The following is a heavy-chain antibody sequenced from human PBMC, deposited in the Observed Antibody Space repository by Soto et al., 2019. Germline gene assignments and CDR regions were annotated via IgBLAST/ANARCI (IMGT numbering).Heavy chain of an antibody. Sequence: QVQLVESGGGVVQPGTSLRLSCAASGFSFSNYGMHWVRQAPGKGLEWVAVVWYDGSNEHYADSVKGRFTISRDNSKSTLYLQLNSLRAEDTAVYFCARNPRPTYGDYADYWGQGTLVTVSS. V-gene: IGHV3-33*01. CDR2: VWYDGSNE. J-gene: IGHJ4*02. D-gene: IGHD4-17*01. CDR1: GFSFSNYG. CDR3: ARNPRPTYGDYADY.